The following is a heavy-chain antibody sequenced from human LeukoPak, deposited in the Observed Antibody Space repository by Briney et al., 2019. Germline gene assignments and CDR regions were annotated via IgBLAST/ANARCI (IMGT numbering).Heavy chain of an antibody. CDR2: IYYSGST. CDR1: GGSISSSSYY. CDR3: ASSGGYCSSTSCYSFWFDP. J-gene: IGHJ5*02. D-gene: IGHD2-2*01. Sequence: PSETLSLTCTVSGGSISSSSYYWGWIRQPPGKGLEWIGSIYYSGSTYYNPSLKSRVTISVDTSKNQFSLKLSSVTAADTAVYYCASSGGYCSSTSCYSFWFDPWGQGTLVTVSS. V-gene: IGHV4-39*01.